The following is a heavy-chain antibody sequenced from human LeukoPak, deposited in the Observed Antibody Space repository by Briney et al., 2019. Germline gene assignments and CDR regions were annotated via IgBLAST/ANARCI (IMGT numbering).Heavy chain of an antibody. J-gene: IGHJ4*02. CDR2: IYSGGNA. V-gene: IGHV3-53*01. CDR3: ARYNSGSLDY. CDR1: GFTVSSNY. D-gene: IGHD3-10*01. Sequence: GGSLRLSCAASGFTVSSNYMTWVRQAPGKGLEWVSIIYSGGNAYYSDSVKGRFTISRDNSKKTLYLQMNSLRAEDTAVYYCARYNSGSLDYWGQGTLVTVSS.